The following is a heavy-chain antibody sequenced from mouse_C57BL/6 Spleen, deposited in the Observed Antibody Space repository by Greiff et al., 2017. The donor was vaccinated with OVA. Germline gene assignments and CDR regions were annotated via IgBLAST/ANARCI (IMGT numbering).Heavy chain of an antibody. Sequence: VQLQQPGAELVKPGASVKLSCKASGYTFTSYWMHWVKQRPGQGLEWIGMIHPNSGSTNYNEKFKSKATLTVDKSSSTAYMQLSSLTSEDSAVYYCARSDDYDYFDYWGQGTTLTVSS. V-gene: IGHV1-64*01. D-gene: IGHD2-4*01. CDR1: GYTFTSYW. J-gene: IGHJ2*01. CDR3: ARSDDYDYFDY. CDR2: IHPNSGST.